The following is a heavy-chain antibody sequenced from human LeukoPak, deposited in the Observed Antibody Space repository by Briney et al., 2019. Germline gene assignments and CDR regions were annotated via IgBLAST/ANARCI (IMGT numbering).Heavy chain of an antibody. D-gene: IGHD6-19*01. CDR1: GYTFTSYD. J-gene: IGHJ4*02. CDR3: ARSRRGSGWSEAISRY. CDR2: MNPNSGNT. V-gene: IGHV1-8*01. Sequence: ASVKVSCKASGYTFTSYDINWVRQATGQGLEWMGWMNPNSGNTGYAQKFQGRVTMTRNTSISTAHMELSSLRSEDTAVYYCARSRRGSGWSEAISRYWGQGTLVTVSS.